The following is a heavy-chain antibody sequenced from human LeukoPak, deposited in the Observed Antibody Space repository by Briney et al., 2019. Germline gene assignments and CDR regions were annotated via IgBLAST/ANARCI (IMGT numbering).Heavy chain of an antibody. V-gene: IGHV1-8*01. CDR2: MNPNSGNT. Sequence: GASVKVSCKASGYTFTTYDINWVRQATGQGLEWMGWMNPNSGNTGYAQKFQGRVTMTRSTSINTAYMELSSLRSEDTAVYYCVKYDYYYENSGHFRSRDDWGQGTLVTVSS. J-gene: IGHJ4*02. D-gene: IGHD3-22*01. CDR3: VKYDYYYENSGHFRSRDD. CDR1: GYTFTTYD.